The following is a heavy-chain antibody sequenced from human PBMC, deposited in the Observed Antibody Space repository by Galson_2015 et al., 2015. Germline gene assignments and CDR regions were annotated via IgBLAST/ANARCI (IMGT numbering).Heavy chain of an antibody. V-gene: IGHV3-30*18. D-gene: IGHD2-15*01. J-gene: IGHJ6*02. Sequence: LRLSCAASGFTFSSCGMHWVRQAPGKGLEWVALVSDEGSIKEYADSVKGRFTISRDNSKNTLSLQMNSLRAEDTAIYYCAKDNEGYCSDGHCYSYYYYGMDVWGQGTTVTVSS. CDR1: GFTFSSCG. CDR3: AKDNEGYCSDGHCYSYYYYGMDV. CDR2: VSDEGSIK.